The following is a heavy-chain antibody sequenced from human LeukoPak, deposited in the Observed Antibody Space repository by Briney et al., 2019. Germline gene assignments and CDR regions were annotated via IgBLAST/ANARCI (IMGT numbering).Heavy chain of an antibody. D-gene: IGHD5-18*01. J-gene: IGHJ3*02. CDR2: IGGSGGST. Sequence: QSGGSLRLSCAASGFTFSSYAMSWVRQAPGKGLEWVSVIGGSGGSTNYADSVKGRFTISRDNAKNSLYLQMNSLRAEDTAVYYCARDGYSYGHSRVYAFDIWGQGTMVTVSS. CDR3: ARDGYSYGHSRVYAFDI. CDR1: GFTFSSYA. V-gene: IGHV3-23*01.